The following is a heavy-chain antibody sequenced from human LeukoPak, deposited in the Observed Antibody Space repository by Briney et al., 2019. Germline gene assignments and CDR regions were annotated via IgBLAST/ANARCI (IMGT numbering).Heavy chain of an antibody. CDR1: GFTFSSYA. J-gene: IGHJ6*02. CDR3: ARVSAVYYYGMDV. Sequence: GGSLRLSCAASGFTFSSYAMSWIRQAPGKGLEWVSYISSSGSTIYYGDSVRGRFIISRDNAKNSLYLQMNSLRAGDTAVYYCARVSAVYYYGMDVWGQRTTVTVSS. V-gene: IGHV3-11*04. CDR2: ISSSGSTI.